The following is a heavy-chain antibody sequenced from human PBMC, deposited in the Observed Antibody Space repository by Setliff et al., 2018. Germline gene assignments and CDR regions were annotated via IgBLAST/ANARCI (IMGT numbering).Heavy chain of an antibody. CDR1: GGPSSGAS. CDR2: VYYAGNT. Sequence: PSETLSLTCTVSGGPSSGASIWSWIRQPPGKGLEFIGYVYYAGNTYYNPSLKSRLVISLDTSKNQFSLKLDSVTAADTAIYYCGRSSDGALDYWGQGTLVTVSS. CDR3: GRSSDGALDY. J-gene: IGHJ4*02. V-gene: IGHV4-59*12.